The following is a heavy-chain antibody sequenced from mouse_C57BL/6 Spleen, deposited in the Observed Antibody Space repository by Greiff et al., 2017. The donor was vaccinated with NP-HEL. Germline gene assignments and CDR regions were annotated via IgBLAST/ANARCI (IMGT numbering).Heavy chain of an antibody. V-gene: IGHV5-16*01. CDR1: GFTFSDYY. D-gene: IGHD1-1*01. Sequence: EVQVVESEGGLVQPGSSMKLSCTASGFTFSDYYMAWVRQVPEKGLEWVANINYDGSSTYYLDSLKSRFIISRDNAKNILYLQMSSLKSEDTATYYCARDRGNYGSSYNAMDYWGQGTSVTVSS. CDR3: ARDRGNYGSSYNAMDY. J-gene: IGHJ4*01. CDR2: INYDGSST.